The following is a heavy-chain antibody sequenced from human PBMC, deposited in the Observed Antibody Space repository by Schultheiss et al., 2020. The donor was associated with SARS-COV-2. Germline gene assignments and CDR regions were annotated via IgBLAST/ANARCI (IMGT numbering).Heavy chain of an antibody. V-gene: IGHV3-74*01. J-gene: IGHJ4*02. CDR1: GFTFSSYW. CDR3: ARKSRLDY. D-gene: IGHD3-3*01. Sequence: GESLKISCAASGFTFSSYWMHWVRQAPGKGLVWVSGISWNSGSIGYADSVKGRFTISRDNAKNSLYLQMNSLRAEDTAVYYCARKSRLDYWGQGTLVTVSS. CDR2: ISWNSGSI.